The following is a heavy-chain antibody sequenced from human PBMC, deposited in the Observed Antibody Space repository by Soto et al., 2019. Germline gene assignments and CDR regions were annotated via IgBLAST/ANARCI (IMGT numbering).Heavy chain of an antibody. J-gene: IGHJ6*02. CDR2: IYHSGST. D-gene: IGHD3-3*02. V-gene: IGHV4-31*03. CDR1: GGSISSGGYY. Sequence: NPSETLYLTCTVSGGSISSGGYYWSWIRQQPGKGLEWIGYIYHSGSTHYIPSLKSRVTISVDTSKNHFSLKLSSVTAAVTAVYYCSRISRSSESSDVWGPGLLVTV. CDR3: SRISRSSESSDV.